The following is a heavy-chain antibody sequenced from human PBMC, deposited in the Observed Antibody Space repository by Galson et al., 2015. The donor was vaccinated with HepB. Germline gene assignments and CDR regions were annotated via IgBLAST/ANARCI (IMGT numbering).Heavy chain of an antibody. CDR1: GFTFSSYG. CDR2: IRYDGSNK. CDR3: ATLAVAGTLADY. V-gene: IGHV3-30*02. D-gene: IGHD6-13*01. J-gene: IGHJ4*02. Sequence: SLRLSCTASGFTFSSYGMHWVRQAPGKGLEWVAFIRYDGSNKYYADSVKGRFTISRDNSKNTLYLQMNSLRAEDTAVYYCATLAVAGTLADYWGQGTLVTVSS.